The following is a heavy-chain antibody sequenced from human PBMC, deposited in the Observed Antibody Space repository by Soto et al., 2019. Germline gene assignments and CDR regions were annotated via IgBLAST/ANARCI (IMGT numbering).Heavy chain of an antibody. J-gene: IGHJ4*02. CDR1: GFTVSSNY. Sequence: GGSLRLSCAASGFTVSSNYMSWVRQAPGKGLEWVSVIYSGGSTYYADSVKGRFTISRDNSKNTLYLQMNSLRAEDTAVYYCASVSFPPLGATDYWGQGTLVTVSS. CDR2: IYSGGST. CDR3: ASVSFPPLGATDY. D-gene: IGHD1-26*01. V-gene: IGHV3-66*01.